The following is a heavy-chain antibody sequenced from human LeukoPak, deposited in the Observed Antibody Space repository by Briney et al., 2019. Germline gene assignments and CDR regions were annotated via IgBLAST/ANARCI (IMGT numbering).Heavy chain of an antibody. CDR2: IWCDGIKK. CDR1: GFTLSSYG. J-gene: IGHJ6*02. D-gene: IGHD5-12*01. CDR3: ARGWLRRYYGMDV. V-gene: IGHV3-33*01. Sequence: GGSLRLSCAASGFTLSSYGMHWVRQAPGKGLEWVAFIWCDGIKKYYADSVRGRFTVSRDNPKNTLYLQLDSLRAEDAAVYYCARGWLRRYYGMDVWGQGTTVTVSS.